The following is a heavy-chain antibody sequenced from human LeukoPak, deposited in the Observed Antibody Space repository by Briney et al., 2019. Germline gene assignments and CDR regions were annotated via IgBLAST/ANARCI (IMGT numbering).Heavy chain of an antibody. CDR3: AKASSRSEWLAYFDY. CDR2: ISGSGGST. Sequence: PGGSLRLSCAASGFTFSSYAMSWVRQAPGKGLEWVLAISGSGGSTYYADSVKGRFTISRDNSKNTLYLQMNSLRAEDTAVYYCAKASSRSEWLAYFDYWGQGTLVTVSS. D-gene: IGHD6-19*01. J-gene: IGHJ4*02. CDR1: GFTFSSYA. V-gene: IGHV3-23*01.